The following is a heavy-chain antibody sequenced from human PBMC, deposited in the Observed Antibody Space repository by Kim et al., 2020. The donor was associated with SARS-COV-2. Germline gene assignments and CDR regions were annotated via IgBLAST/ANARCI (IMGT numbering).Heavy chain of an antibody. J-gene: IGHJ6*02. CDR3: ARLYYFDSSHYYPSQV. CDR1: GGSISSYY. CDR2: IYYSGST. Sequence: SETLSLTCTVSGGSISSYYWTWIRQPPGKGLEWIGFIYYSGSTNYNPSLKSRVTISLDTSKNQFSLKLTSVTAADTAVYYCARLYYFDSSHYYPSQVWGQGTTVTVSS. D-gene: IGHD3-22*01. V-gene: IGHV4-59*13.